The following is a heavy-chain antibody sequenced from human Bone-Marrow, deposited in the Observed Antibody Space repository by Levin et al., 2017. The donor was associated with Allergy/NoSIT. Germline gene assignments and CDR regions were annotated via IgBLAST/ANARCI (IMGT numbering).Heavy chain of an antibody. J-gene: IGHJ4*02. CDR3: VREGRQLPFDY. Sequence: ASVKVSCKASGGTFSSYAISWVRQAPGQGLEWMGGIIPIFGTANYAQKFQGRVTITADESTSTAYMELSSLRSEDTAVYYCVREGRQLPFDYWGQGTLVTVSS. V-gene: IGHV1-69*13. D-gene: IGHD2-2*01. CDR2: IIPIFGTA. CDR1: GGTFSSYA.